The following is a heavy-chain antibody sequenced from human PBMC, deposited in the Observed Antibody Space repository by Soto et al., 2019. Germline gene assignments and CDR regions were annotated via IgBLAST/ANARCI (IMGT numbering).Heavy chain of an antibody. D-gene: IGHD3-22*01. CDR2: IIPVFGTA. Sequence: ASVKVSCKASGGTFSSYAISWVRQAPGQGLEWMGGIIPVFGTANYAQKFQGRVTITADESTSTAYMELSSLRSEDTAVYYCARDGPYYYDSSGYYYDAFDIWGQGTMVTVSS. J-gene: IGHJ3*02. V-gene: IGHV1-69*13. CDR1: GGTFSSYA. CDR3: ARDGPYYYDSSGYYYDAFDI.